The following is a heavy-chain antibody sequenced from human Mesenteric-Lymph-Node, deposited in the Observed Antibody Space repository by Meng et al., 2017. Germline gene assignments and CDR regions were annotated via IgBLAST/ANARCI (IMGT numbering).Heavy chain of an antibody. V-gene: IGHV3-74*01. CDR2: IKNDESKT. CDR3: ARDRPHNWFDP. CDR1: GFTVNSNW. Sequence: GGSLRLSCAVSGFTVNSNWMHWVRQAPGEGLVWVSRIKNDESKTNYADSVKGRFTISSDKAKNTVYLQMNSLRAEDTAVYYCARDRPHNWFDPWGQGTLVTVSS. J-gene: IGHJ5*02.